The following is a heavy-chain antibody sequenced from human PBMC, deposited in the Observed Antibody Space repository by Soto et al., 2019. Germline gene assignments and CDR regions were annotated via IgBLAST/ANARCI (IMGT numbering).Heavy chain of an antibody. CDR1: GGSVSSGSYY. Sequence: SETLSLTCTVSGGSVSSGSYYWSWIRQPPGKGLEWIGYIYYSGSTNYNPSLKSRVTMSIDTSKNQFSLKVRSVTAADTAVYYCAREGSGWLFFDYWGQGVLVTVSS. CDR2: IYYSGST. CDR3: AREGSGWLFFDY. J-gene: IGHJ4*02. V-gene: IGHV4-61*01. D-gene: IGHD6-19*01.